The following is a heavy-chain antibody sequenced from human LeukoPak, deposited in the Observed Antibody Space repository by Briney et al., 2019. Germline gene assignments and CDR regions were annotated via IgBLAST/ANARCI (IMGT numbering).Heavy chain of an antibody. V-gene: IGHV4-59*01. CDR2: IYYSGST. CDR3: ARVLSTDYSYGMDV. Sequence: SETLSLTWTVSGGSLSSYYWSWIRQPPGKGLEWIGYIYYSGSTNYNPSLKSRVTISVDTSKNQFSLKLSSVTAADTAVYYCARVLSTDYSYGMDVWGQGTTVTVSS. J-gene: IGHJ6*02. CDR1: GGSLSSYY. D-gene: IGHD3-16*02.